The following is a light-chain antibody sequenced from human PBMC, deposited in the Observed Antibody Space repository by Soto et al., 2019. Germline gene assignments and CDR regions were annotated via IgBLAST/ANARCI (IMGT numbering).Light chain of an antibody. CDR2: EVS. V-gene: IGLV2-14*01. CDR3: SSYTIISTLYV. J-gene: IGLJ1*01. CDR1: NSDVGGYNY. Sequence: QSALTQPASVSGSPGQSITISCTGTNSDVGGYNYVSWYQQHPGKAPELMIYEVSHRPSGVSNRFSGSKSDNTASLTISGLQAEDEADYYCSSYTIISTLYVFGTGTKLTVL.